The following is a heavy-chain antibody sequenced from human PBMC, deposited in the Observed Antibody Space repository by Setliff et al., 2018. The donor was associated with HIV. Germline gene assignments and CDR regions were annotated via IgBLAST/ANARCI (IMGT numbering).Heavy chain of an antibody. D-gene: IGHD5-12*01. V-gene: IGHV4-31*03. CDR2: IYYSGST. J-gene: IGHJ6*03. CDR3: ARGLVVVTDSDYDTNYYYYYYMDV. Sequence: SLTSTVSGGSISSGGYYWSWIRQHPGKGLEWIGYIYYSGSTYYNPSLKSRVTISIDTSKNQFSLKLSSVTAADTAVYYCARGLVVVTDSDYDTNYYYYYYMDVWGKGTTVTVSS. CDR1: GGSISSGGYY.